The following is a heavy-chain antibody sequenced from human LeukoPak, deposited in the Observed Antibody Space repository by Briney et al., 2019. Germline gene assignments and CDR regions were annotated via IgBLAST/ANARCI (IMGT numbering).Heavy chain of an antibody. J-gene: IGHJ3*02. CDR3: ARDTSGWELLMAFDI. CDR1: GFTFDDYG. D-gene: IGHD1-26*01. Sequence: GGSLRLSCAASGFTFDDYGMSWVRQAPGKGLEWVSGINWNGGSTGYADSVKGRFTISRDNAKNSLYLQMNSLRAEDTALYYCARDTSGWELLMAFDIWGQGTMVTVSS. CDR2: INWNGGST. V-gene: IGHV3-20*04.